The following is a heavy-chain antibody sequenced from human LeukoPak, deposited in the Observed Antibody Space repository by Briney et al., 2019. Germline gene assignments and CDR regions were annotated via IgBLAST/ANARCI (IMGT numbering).Heavy chain of an antibody. V-gene: IGHV1-2*02. CDR2: INPNSGGT. CDR1: GYTFTSYY. CDR3: ARDLTSDSSSLYLVGGHTPQ. J-gene: IGHJ4*02. Sequence: ASVKVSCKASGYTFTSYYMHWVRQAPRQGLEWMGWINPNSGGTNYAQKLHGRVTTTRDTSISTAYMELSRLRSDDTAVYYCARDLTSDSSSLYLVGGHTPQWGQGTLVTVPS. D-gene: IGHD6-13*01.